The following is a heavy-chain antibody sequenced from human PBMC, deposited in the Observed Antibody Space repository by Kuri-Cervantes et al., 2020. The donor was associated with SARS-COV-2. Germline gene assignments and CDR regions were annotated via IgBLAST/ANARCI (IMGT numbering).Heavy chain of an antibody. CDR1: GYSISSGYY. Sequence: GSLRLSCTVSGYSISSGYYWGWIRQPPGKGLEWIGSIYHSGSTYYNPSLKSRVTISVDTSKNQFSLKLSSVTAADTAVYYCARGKAEITMIVVVITSGAYYFDYWGRGTLVTVSS. V-gene: IGHV4-38-2*02. J-gene: IGHJ4*02. D-gene: IGHD3-22*01. CDR3: ARGKAEITMIVVVITSGAYYFDY. CDR2: IYHSGST.